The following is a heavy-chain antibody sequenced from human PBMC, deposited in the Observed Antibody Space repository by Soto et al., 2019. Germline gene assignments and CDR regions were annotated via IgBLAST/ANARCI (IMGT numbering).Heavy chain of an antibody. D-gene: IGHD2-21*02. Sequence: SVKVSCKASGGTFSSYSISWVLQAPGEGLEWMGGIIPIFGTANYAQKFQGRVTITADESTSTAYMELSSLRSEDTAVYYCARRVVTAIFGVEGDAFDIWGQGTMVTVSS. CDR1: GGTFSSYS. V-gene: IGHV1-69*13. CDR2: IIPIFGTA. J-gene: IGHJ3*02. CDR3: ARRVVTAIFGVEGDAFDI.